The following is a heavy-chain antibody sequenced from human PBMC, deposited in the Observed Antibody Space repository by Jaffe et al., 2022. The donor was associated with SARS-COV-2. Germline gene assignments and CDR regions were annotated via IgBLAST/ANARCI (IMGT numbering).Heavy chain of an antibody. Sequence: QVQLVESGGGVVQPGRSLRLSCAASGFTFSSYGMHWVRQAPGKGLEWVAVISYDGSNKYYADSVKGRFTISRDNSKNTLYLQMNSLRAEDTAVYYCASIYSSGRGPAFDYWGQGTLVTVSS. D-gene: IGHD6-19*01. CDR1: GFTFSSYG. J-gene: IGHJ4*02. V-gene: IGHV3-30*03. CDR3: ASIYSSGRGPAFDY. CDR2: ISYDGSNK.